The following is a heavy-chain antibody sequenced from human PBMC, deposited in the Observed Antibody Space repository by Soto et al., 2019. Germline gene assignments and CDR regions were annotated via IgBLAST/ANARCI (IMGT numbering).Heavy chain of an antibody. CDR3: ARDPERGYCSSTSCYNPSSPDY. CDR2: IIPILGIA. CDR1: GGTFSSYT. V-gene: IGHV1-69*04. D-gene: IGHD2-2*02. Sequence: ASVKVSCKASGGTFSSYTISWVRQAPGQGLEWMGRIIPILGIANYAQKFQGRVTITADKSTSTAYMELSSLRSEDTAVYYCARDPERGYCSSTSCYNPSSPDYWGQGTLVTVSS. J-gene: IGHJ4*02.